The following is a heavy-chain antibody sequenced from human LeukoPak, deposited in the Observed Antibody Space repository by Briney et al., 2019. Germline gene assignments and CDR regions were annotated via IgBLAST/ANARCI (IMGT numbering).Heavy chain of an antibody. D-gene: IGHD3-10*01. CDR1: GGSISSYY. CDR2: IYTSGST. CDR3: ARASLWFGEKVAFDI. V-gene: IGHV4-4*07. Sequence: PSETLSLTCTVSGGSISSYYWSWIRQPAGKGLEWIGRIYTSGSTNYNPSLKSRVTMSVDTSKNQFSLKLSSVTAADTTVYYCARASLWFGEKVAFDIWGQGTMVTVSS. J-gene: IGHJ3*02.